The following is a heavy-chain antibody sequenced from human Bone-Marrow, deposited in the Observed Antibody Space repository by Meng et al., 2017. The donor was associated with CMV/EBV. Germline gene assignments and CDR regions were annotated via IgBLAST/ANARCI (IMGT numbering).Heavy chain of an antibody. D-gene: IGHD4-11*01. J-gene: IGHJ4*01. Sequence: GESLKISCAASGFTFSSYAMSWVRQAPGKGLEWVSAISGSGGSTYYADSVKGRFTISRDNSKNTLYLQMNSLRAEDTAVYYCAKDLLTTIDYWGQERWSPAPQ. V-gene: IGHV3-23*01. CDR1: GFTFSSYA. CDR3: AKDLLTTIDY. CDR2: ISGSGGST.